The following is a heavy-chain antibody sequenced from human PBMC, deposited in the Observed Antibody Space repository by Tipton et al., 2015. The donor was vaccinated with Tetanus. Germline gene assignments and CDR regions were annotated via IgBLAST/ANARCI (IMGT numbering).Heavy chain of an antibody. CDR2: ISASGHPI. CDR3: ARDNYDSKDFSDY. V-gene: IGHV3-11*01. CDR1: GFSLSDYW. Sequence: SLRLSCAASGFSLSDYWMSWIRQTPGKGLEWVAYISASGHPIFYTDSVKGRFTISTDNTKNHLYLQMNSLRVEDTDLYFCARDNYDSKDFSDYWGQGTLITVSS. D-gene: IGHD3-3*01. J-gene: IGHJ4*02.